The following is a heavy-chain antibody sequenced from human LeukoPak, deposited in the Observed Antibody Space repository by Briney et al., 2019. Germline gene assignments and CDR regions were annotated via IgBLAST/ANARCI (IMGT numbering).Heavy chain of an antibody. J-gene: IGHJ4*02. Sequence: SQTLSLTCTVSGGSISSGSYYWSWIRQPAGKGLEWIGRIYTSGSTSYNPSLKSRVTISVDTSKNQFSLKLSSVTAADTAVYYCARDLVYWGQGTLVTVSS. CDR2: IYTSGST. CDR3: ARDLVY. CDR1: GGSISSGSYY. D-gene: IGHD1-26*01. V-gene: IGHV4-61*02.